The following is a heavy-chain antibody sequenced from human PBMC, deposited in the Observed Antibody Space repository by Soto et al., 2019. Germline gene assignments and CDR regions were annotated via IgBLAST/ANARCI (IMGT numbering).Heavy chain of an antibody. CDR2: ISFDGSNK. J-gene: IGHJ6*02. CDR1: GFSRYG. Sequence: QVQLVESGGGVVQPGRSLRLSCAASGFSRYGIHWVRQAPGKGLEWVAVISFDGSNKYYADTMKGRFTVSRDNSKSTFYLQMNSLTGADTAVYYCAKSFQGHRDLDYGMDVWGQGTTVTVS. V-gene: IGHV3-30*18. CDR3: AKSFQGHRDLDYGMDV. D-gene: IGHD3-16*01.